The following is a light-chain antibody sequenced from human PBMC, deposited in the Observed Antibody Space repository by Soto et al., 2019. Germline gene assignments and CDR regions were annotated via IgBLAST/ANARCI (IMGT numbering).Light chain of an antibody. CDR2: EVS. V-gene: IGLV2-14*01. CDR3: SSYTSSSTYV. Sequence: QSALTQPASVSGSPGQSITISCTGTSSDVGGHNYVSWYQQHPGRAPKLMIYEVSNWPSGVSNRFSGSKSGNTASLTISGLQPEDEADYYCSSYTSSSTYVFGTGTKLTVL. J-gene: IGLJ1*01. CDR1: SSDVGGHNY.